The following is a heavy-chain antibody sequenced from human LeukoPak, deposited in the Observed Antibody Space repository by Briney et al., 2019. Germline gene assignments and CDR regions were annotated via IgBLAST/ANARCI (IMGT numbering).Heavy chain of an antibody. Sequence: SVKVSCKASGGTCSSYAISWVRQAPGQGLEWMGGIIPIFGRANYAQKFQGRVTITADESTRPAYMELRSLRSEETAVYYCAREARYYDILTGYYLFYFDYWGQGPLVRVSS. CDR1: GGTCSSYA. J-gene: IGHJ4*02. D-gene: IGHD3-9*01. CDR2: IIPIFGRA. CDR3: AREARYYDILTGYYLFYFDY. V-gene: IGHV1-69*13.